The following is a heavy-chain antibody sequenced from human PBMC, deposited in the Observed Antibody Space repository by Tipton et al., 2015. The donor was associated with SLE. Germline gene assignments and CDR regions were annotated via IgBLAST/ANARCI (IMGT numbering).Heavy chain of an antibody. J-gene: IGHJ4*02. Sequence: QLVQSGAEVKKPGSSVKVSCKASGGIFSSYAISWERQAPGQGLEWMGRIIPIFGTANYAQKFQGRVTVITDETTSTAYMELSSLRSEDTAVYYWARGSCSGASCYFDYWGQGTLVTVSS. CDR1: GGIFSSYA. D-gene: IGHD2-15*01. CDR2: IIPIFGTA. V-gene: IGHV1-69*18. CDR3: ARGSCSGASCYFDY.